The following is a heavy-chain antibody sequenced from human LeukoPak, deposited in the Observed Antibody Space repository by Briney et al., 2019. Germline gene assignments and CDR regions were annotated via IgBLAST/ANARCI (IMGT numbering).Heavy chain of an antibody. D-gene: IGHD3-9*01. Sequence: GGSLRLSCAASGFTFSSYGMHWVRQAPGKGLEWVAFIPKDGSNKFYADSVKGRFTISRDNANNSLYLQLGSLRVEDTAVYYCAREYYGVIFSHYLDVWGKGTTVTVSS. CDR2: IPKDGSNK. V-gene: IGHV3-30*12. CDR1: GFTFSSYG. CDR3: AREYYGVIFSHYLDV. J-gene: IGHJ6*04.